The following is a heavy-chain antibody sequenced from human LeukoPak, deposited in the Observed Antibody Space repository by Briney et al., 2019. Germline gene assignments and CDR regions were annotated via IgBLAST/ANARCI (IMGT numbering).Heavy chain of an antibody. Sequence: ASVKVSCKASGYTFTSYGISWVRQAPGQGLEWMGWISAYNGNTNYAQKLQGRVTMTEDTSTDTAYMELSSLRSEDTAVYYCATDPYGDYSDWGQGTLVTVSS. J-gene: IGHJ4*02. CDR2: ISAYNGNT. CDR1: GYTFTSYG. V-gene: IGHV1-18*01. CDR3: ATDPYGDYSD. D-gene: IGHD4-17*01.